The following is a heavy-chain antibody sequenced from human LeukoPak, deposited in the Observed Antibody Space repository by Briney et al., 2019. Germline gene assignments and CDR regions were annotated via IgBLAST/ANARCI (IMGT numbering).Heavy chain of an antibody. J-gene: IGHJ6*02. Sequence: SETLSLTCTVSGGSISSGSYYWSWIRQPAGKGLERIGRIYTSGSTNYNPSLKSRVTISVDTSKDQFSLKLSSVTAADTAVYYCARDLSLYYYGMDVWGQGTTVTVSS. CDR2: IYTSGST. CDR3: ARDLSLYYYGMDV. D-gene: IGHD5/OR15-5a*01. CDR1: GGSISSGSYY. V-gene: IGHV4-61*02.